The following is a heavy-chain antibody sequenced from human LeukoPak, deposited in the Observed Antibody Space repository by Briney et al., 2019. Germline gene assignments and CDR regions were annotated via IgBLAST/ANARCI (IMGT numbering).Heavy chain of an antibody. J-gene: IGHJ4*02. Sequence: GGSLRLSCAASGFTFSSYAMSWVRQAPGEGLEWVSAISGSGGSTYYADSVKGRFTISRDNSKNTLYLQMNSLRAEDTAVYYCARARYVDPTVFDYWGQGTLVTVSS. CDR2: ISGSGGST. D-gene: IGHD3-16*01. CDR1: GFTFSSYA. V-gene: IGHV3-23*01. CDR3: ARARYVDPTVFDY.